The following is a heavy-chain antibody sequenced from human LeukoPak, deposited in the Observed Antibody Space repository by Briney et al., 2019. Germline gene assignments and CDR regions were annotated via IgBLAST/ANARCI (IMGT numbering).Heavy chain of an antibody. CDR2: INWNGGST. D-gene: IGHD1-26*01. J-gene: IGHJ6*03. Sequence: GGSLRLSCAASGFTFDYYGMSWVRQAPGKGLEWVSGINWNGGSTGYADSVKGRFTISRDNAKNSLYLQMNSLRAEDTALYLCARELVGATYYYYMDVWGKGTMVTVSS. V-gene: IGHV3-20*01. CDR3: ARELVGATYYYYMDV. CDR1: GFTFDYYG.